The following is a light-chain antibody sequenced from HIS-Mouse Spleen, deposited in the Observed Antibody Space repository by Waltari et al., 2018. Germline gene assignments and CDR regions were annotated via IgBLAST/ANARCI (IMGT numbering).Light chain of an antibody. CDR3: AAWDDSLSGPG. Sequence: QSVLTQPPSASGTPGQRVTISCSGSSSNIGSNSVYWYQQLPGTAPKLLIYRNNQRPSGVPDRFSGSKSGTSASLAISGLRSEDEADYYCAAWDDSLSGPGIGGGTKLTVL. V-gene: IGLV1-47*01. J-gene: IGLJ2*01. CDR1: SSNIGSNS. CDR2: RNN.